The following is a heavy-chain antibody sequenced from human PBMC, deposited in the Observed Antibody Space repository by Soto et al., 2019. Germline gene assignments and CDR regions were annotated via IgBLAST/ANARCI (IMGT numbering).Heavy chain of an antibody. V-gene: IGHV5-51*01. J-gene: IGHJ6*02. Sequence: GESLKISCKGSGYSFSSYWIAWVRQMPGKGLEWMGIIYPGDSDTRNSPSFQGQVTISADKSISTAYLQWSSLKASDTAIYYCARLKSAAARMDVWGQGTTVTVYS. CDR3: ARLKSAAARMDV. D-gene: IGHD6-13*01. CDR2: IYPGDSDT. CDR1: GYSFSSYW.